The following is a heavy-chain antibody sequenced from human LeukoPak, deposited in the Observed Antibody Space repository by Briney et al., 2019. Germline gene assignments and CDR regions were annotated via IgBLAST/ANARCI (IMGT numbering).Heavy chain of an antibody. Sequence: PSETLSLTCTVSGGSISSGSYYWGWIRQPPGKGLEWIGRIYTSGSTNYNPSLKSRVTISVDTSKNQFSLKLSSVTAADTAVYYCAREYYDILTGYSVWFDPWGQGTLVTVSS. V-gene: IGHV4-61*02. CDR1: GGSISSGSYY. D-gene: IGHD3-9*01. CDR3: AREYYDILTGYSVWFDP. J-gene: IGHJ5*02. CDR2: IYTSGST.